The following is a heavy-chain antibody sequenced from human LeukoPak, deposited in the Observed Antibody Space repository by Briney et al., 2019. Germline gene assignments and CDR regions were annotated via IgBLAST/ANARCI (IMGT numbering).Heavy chain of an antibody. Sequence: GGSLRLSCAASGFTFGDYAMHWVWQAPGKGLEWVSGISWNSDSIGYADSVKGRLTISRDNSKNTLYLQMNSLRAEDTAVYYCARDSTPRGGRTHFDYWGQGTLVTVSS. CDR2: ISWNSDSI. D-gene: IGHD3-16*01. CDR3: ARDSTPRGGRTHFDY. V-gene: IGHV3-9*01. J-gene: IGHJ4*02. CDR1: GFTFGDYA.